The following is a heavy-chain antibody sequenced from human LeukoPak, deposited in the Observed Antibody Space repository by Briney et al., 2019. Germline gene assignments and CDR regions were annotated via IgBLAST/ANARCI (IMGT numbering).Heavy chain of an antibody. J-gene: IGHJ4*02. Sequence: SETLSLTCTVSSYSVSSGHFWGWVRQPPGKGLEWIGSIYHSGSTYYNPSLKSRVTISVDTSKNQFSLKLSSVTAADTAVYYCARAHSSGWVFDYWGQGTLVTVSS. CDR2: IYHSGST. CDR1: SYSVSSGHF. CDR3: ARAHSSGWVFDY. D-gene: IGHD6-19*01. V-gene: IGHV4-38-2*02.